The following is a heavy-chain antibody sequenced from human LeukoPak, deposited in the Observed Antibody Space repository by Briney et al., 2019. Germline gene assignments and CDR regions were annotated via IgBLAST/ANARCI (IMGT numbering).Heavy chain of an antibody. CDR2: LSGSGGST. CDR1: GFTFSSYA. V-gene: IGHV3-23*01. D-gene: IGHD4-17*01. CDR3: AKQEYGDYRGAFDF. J-gene: IGHJ3*01. Sequence: PGGSLRLSCAASGFTFSSYAMSWVRQAPGKGLEWVSSLSGSGGSTDYADSVKGRLTISRDNSKNTLYLQMNSLRAEDTAVYYCAKQEYGDYRGAFDFWGQGTRVTVSS.